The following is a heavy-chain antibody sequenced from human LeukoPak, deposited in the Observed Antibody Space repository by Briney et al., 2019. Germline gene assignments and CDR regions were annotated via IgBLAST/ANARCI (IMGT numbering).Heavy chain of an antibody. J-gene: IGHJ3*02. CDR2: IYPGDSDT. Sequence: GESLKISCKGSGYSFTNYWIGWVRQMPGKGLEWMGIIYPGDSDTTYSPSFQGQVTISADKSISTAYVQWSSLKASDTAMYYCARRNPLTQDAFDIWGQGTMVTVSS. D-gene: IGHD2-21*02. CDR3: ARRNPLTQDAFDI. V-gene: IGHV5-51*01. CDR1: GYSFTNYW.